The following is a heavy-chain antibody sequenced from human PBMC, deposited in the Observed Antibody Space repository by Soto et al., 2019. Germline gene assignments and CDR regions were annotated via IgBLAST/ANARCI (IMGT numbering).Heavy chain of an antibody. CDR2: ISGSGGST. J-gene: IGHJ4*02. Sequence: EVQLLESGGGLVQPGGSLRLSCAASGFTFSSYAMSWVRQAPGKGLEWVSVISGSGGSTYYADSVKGRFTISRDNSKNRLYLQMISFRAEDTAVYFCARRTSGWYLAYWGQGTLVTVSS. CDR1: GFTFSSYA. V-gene: IGHV3-23*01. D-gene: IGHD6-19*01. CDR3: ARRTSGWYLAY.